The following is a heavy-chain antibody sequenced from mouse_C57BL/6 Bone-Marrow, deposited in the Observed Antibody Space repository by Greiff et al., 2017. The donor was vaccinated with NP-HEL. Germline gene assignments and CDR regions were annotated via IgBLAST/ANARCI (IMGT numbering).Heavy chain of an antibody. CDR1: GYSFTDYN. D-gene: IGHD1-1*01. CDR2: INPNYGTT. J-gene: IGHJ1*03. CDR3: AREDYYGSSCYWYFDV. V-gene: IGHV1-39*01. Sequence: VQLKESGPELVKPGASVKISCKASGYSFTDYNMNWVKQSNGKSLEWIGVINPNYGTTSYNQKFKGKATLTVDQSSSTAYMQLNSLTSEDSAVYYCAREDYYGSSCYWYFDVWGTGTTVTVSS.